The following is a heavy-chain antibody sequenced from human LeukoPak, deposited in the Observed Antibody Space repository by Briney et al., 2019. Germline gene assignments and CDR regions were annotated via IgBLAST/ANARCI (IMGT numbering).Heavy chain of an antibody. CDR3: ATDLYCSGGSCYDY. V-gene: IGHV1-69*05. D-gene: IGHD2-15*01. CDR1: GGTFSSYT. Sequence: ASVKVSCKASGGTFSSYTFSWVRQAPGQGLEWMGGIIPIFGTANYAQKFQGRVTMTRNTSISTAYMELSSLRSEDTAVYYCATDLYCSGGSCYDYWGQGTLVTVSS. J-gene: IGHJ4*02. CDR2: IIPIFGTA.